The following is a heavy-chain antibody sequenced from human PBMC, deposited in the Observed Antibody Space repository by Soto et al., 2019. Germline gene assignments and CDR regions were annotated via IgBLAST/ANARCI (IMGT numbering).Heavy chain of an antibody. CDR2: IYSGGST. V-gene: IGHV3-66*01. D-gene: IGHD2-2*01. CDR3: AREDFYCSSTSCYSDAFDI. Sequence: EVQLVESGGGLVQPGGSLRLSCAASGFTVSSNYMSWVRQAPGKGLEWGSVIYSGGSTYYADSVKGRFTISRDNSKNTRYLQMNGLRAEDTAVYYCAREDFYCSSTSCYSDAFDIWGQGTIVTVSS. J-gene: IGHJ3*02. CDR1: GFTVSSNY.